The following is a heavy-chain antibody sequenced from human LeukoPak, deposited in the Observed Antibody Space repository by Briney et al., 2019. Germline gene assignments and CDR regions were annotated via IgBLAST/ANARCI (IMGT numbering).Heavy chain of an antibody. CDR2: INPKNGGT. CDR3: AKGGSGSYSGWFDP. V-gene: IGHV1-2*02. CDR1: GFTFTAYY. D-gene: IGHD3-10*01. J-gene: IGHJ5*02. Sequence: GASVKVSCKASGFTFTAYYILWVRQAPGQGLEWMGWINPKNGGTTYAQNFQGKVTMTRDTSINTAFMEITSLTSDDTAVYYCAKGGSGSYSGWFDPWGQGTLVTVSS.